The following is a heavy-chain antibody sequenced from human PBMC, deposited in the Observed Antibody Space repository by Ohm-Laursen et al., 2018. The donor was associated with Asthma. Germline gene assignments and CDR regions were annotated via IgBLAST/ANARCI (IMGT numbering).Heavy chain of an antibody. J-gene: IGHJ4*02. D-gene: IGHD2-2*01. CDR1: GGSISSYY. CDR3: ARTAASPIVVVPAAFDY. Sequence: SDTLSLTCTVSGGSISSYYWSWIRQPPGKGLEWIGYIYYSGSTYYNPSLKSRVTISIDTSKNQFSLKLSSVTAADTAVYYCARTAASPIVVVPAAFDYWGQGTLVTVSS. V-gene: IGHV4-59*07. CDR2: IYYSGST.